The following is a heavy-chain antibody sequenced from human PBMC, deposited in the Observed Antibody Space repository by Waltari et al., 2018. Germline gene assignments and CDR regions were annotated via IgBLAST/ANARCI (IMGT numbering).Heavy chain of an antibody. CDR2: ISSSSSYI. Sequence: EVQLVESGGGLVKPGGSLRLSCAASGFTFSSYSMNWVRQAPGKGLERVSSISSSSSYIYYADSVKGRFTISRDNAKNSLYLQMNSLRAEDTAVYYCARGGWTAFKWEPPSLFDYWGQGTLVTVSS. CDR1: GFTFSSYS. V-gene: IGHV3-21*01. J-gene: IGHJ4*02. CDR3: ARGGWTAFKWEPPSLFDY. D-gene: IGHD1-26*01.